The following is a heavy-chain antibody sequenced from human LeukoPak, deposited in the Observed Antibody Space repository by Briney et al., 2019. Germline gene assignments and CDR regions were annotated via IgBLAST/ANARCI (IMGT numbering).Heavy chain of an antibody. J-gene: IGHJ4*02. CDR1: GFTSGVYA. D-gene: IGHD4-17*01. V-gene: IGHV3-23*01. CDR3: ARDLSYGDYGPL. Sequence: PGGTLRLSCVASGFTSGVYAMSWVRQAPGKGLEWVSAFSGGGDSFYADSVRGRFSVSADKSKNILYLQMNSLRAEDTAVYYCARDLSYGDYGPLWGQGTLVTVSS. CDR2: FSGGGDS.